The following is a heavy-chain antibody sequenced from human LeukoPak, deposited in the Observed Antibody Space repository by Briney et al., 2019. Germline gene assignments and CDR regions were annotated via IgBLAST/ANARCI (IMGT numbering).Heavy chain of an antibody. CDR2: ISSSSSYI. V-gene: IGHV3-21*01. Sequence: PGGALRLSCAASGFTFSSYSMKWVRPAPGKGLEWGSSISSSSSYIYYADSVKGRFTISRDNAKNSLYLQMNSLRAEDTAVYYCAREYVGPWYFDYWGQGTLVTVSS. CDR1: GFTFSSYS. D-gene: IGHD1-26*01. CDR3: AREYVGPWYFDY. J-gene: IGHJ4*02.